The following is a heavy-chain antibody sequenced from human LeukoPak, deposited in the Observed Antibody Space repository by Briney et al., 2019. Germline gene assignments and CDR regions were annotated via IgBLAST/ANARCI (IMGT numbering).Heavy chain of an antibody. CDR1: GFTFTSYA. V-gene: IGHV3-23*01. J-gene: IGHJ4*02. Sequence: GGSLRLSCAVSGFTFTSYAMSWVRQAPGKGLEWVASIDSRGGTTYYADSMRGRFTISRDNSKNTLSLQMNSLRVEDTAVYYCAKESMWTTVTHELDYWGQGTLVTVSS. D-gene: IGHD4-17*01. CDR2: IDSRGGTT. CDR3: AKESMWTTVTHELDY.